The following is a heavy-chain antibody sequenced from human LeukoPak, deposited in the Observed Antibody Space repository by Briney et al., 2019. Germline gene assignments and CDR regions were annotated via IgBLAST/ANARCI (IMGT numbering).Heavy chain of an antibody. J-gene: IGHJ4*02. V-gene: IGHV3-23*01. CDR3: ARAGDILTGYALDY. Sequence: ETLSLTCTVSGGSISSYYWSWVRQAPGKGLEWVSAISGSGGSTYYADSVKGRFTISRDNAKNSLYLQMNSLRAEDTAVYYCARAGDILTGYALDYWGQGTLVTVSS. CDR1: GGSISSYY. CDR2: ISGSGGST. D-gene: IGHD3-9*01.